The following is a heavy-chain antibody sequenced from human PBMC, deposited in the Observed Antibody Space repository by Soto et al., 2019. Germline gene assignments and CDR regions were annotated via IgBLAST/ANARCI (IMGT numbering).Heavy chain of an antibody. Sequence: GGSLRLSCAASGFTFSSYSMNWVRQAPGKGLEWVSYISSSSSTIYYADSVKGRFTISRDNAKNSLYLQMNSLRAEDTAVYYCASRSSSFNFDYWGQGTLVTVSS. CDR1: GFTFSSYS. J-gene: IGHJ4*02. CDR3: ASRSSSFNFDY. V-gene: IGHV3-48*01. D-gene: IGHD6-13*01. CDR2: ISSSSSTI.